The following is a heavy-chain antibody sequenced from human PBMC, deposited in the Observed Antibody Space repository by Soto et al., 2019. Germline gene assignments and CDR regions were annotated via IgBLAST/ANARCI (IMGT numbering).Heavy chain of an antibody. CDR3: ARDRGDYSTSGSWFDP. CDR1: GGSISSGDYY. J-gene: IGHJ5*02. V-gene: IGHV4-30-4*01. D-gene: IGHD2-21*01. CDR2: IYYSGST. Sequence: SETLSLTCTVSGGSISSGDYYWSWIRQPPGKGLEWIGYIYYSGSTYYNPSLKSRVTISVDTSKNQFSLKLSSVTAADTAVYYCARDRGDYSTSGSWFDPWGQGALVTVSS.